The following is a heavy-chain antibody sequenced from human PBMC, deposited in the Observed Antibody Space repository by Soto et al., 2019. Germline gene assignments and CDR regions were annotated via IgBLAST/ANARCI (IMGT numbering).Heavy chain of an antibody. V-gene: IGHV1-3*01. CDR1: GYTFTIYA. CDR3: ARSYGDYVRLYYYGMDV. J-gene: IGHJ6*02. CDR2: INAGNGNT. Sequence: SVKVSCKASGYTFTIYAMHWVRQAPGQRLEWMGWINAGNGNTKYSQKFQGRVTITRDTSASTAYLELSSLRADDTAVYYCARSYGDYVRLYYYGMDVGGQGTTVTVSS. D-gene: IGHD4-17*01.